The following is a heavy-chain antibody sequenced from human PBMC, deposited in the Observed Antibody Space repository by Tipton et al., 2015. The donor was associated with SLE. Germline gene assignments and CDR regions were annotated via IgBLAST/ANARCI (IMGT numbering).Heavy chain of an antibody. D-gene: IGHD2-21*01. CDR2: IYYTGST. Sequence: TLSLTCVVSGGSISSYYWSWIRQPPGKGLEWIGFIYYTGSTTYNPSLKSRVTISVDMSKKQLSLKLSSVTAADTAVYYCARGGERDYWGQGTLVTVSS. CDR3: ARGGERDY. J-gene: IGHJ4*02. V-gene: IGHV4-59*12. CDR1: GGSISSYY.